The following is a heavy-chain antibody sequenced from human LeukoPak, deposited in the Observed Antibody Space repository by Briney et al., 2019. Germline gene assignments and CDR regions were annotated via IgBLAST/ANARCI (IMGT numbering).Heavy chain of an antibody. D-gene: IGHD6-13*01. CDR2: IYYSGST. CDR1: GCSISSYY. V-gene: IGHV4-59*01. J-gene: IGHJ5*02. Sequence: SETLSLTCTVSGCSISSYYWSWIRQPPGKGLEWIGYIYYSGSTNYNPSLKSRVTISLDTSKNQFSLKLNSVTAADTAVYYCARGHSAAGALNWFDPWGQGTLVTVSS. CDR3: ARGHSAAGALNWFDP.